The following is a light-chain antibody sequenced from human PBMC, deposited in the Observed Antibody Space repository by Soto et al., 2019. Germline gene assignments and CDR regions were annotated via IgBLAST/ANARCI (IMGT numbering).Light chain of an antibody. CDR1: QSVSSN. V-gene: IGKV3-15*01. J-gene: IGKJ1*01. Sequence: EIVMTQSPATLSVSPGERATLSCRASQSVSSNLAWYQQKPGQVPRLLIYGASTRATGIPARFSGSGSGTEFTLTISRLQSEDFAVYYCQQYNNWPQRTFGQGTKVEIK. CDR2: GAS. CDR3: QQYNNWPQRT.